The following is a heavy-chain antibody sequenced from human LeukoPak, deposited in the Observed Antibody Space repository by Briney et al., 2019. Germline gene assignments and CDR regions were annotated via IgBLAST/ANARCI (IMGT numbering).Heavy chain of an antibody. CDR1: GGSFSGYY. V-gene: IGHV4-4*09. CDR2: IYTSGST. D-gene: IGHD1-26*01. CDR3: ARVWDSFYYYMDV. J-gene: IGHJ6*03. Sequence: PSETLSLTCAVYGGSFSGYYWSWIRQPPGKGLEWIGYIYTSGSTNYNPSLKSRVTISVDTPKNQFSLKLSSVTAADTAVYYCARVWDSFYYYMDVWGKGTTVTVSS.